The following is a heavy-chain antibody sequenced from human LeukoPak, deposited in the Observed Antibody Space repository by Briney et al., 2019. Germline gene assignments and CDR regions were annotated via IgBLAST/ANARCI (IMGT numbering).Heavy chain of an antibody. D-gene: IGHD2/OR15-2a*01. J-gene: IGHJ6*02. CDR1: GGSLSSSTYS. Sequence: SETLSRTCTVSGGSLSSSTYSWGWIRKPPGKGLEWIGNIYYSGSTYYNPSLKSRVTISVDTSKNQFSLKLTSVTAADTAVYYCARHRNYYYGMDVWGQGTTVTVSS. V-gene: IGHV4-39*01. CDR3: ARHRNYYYGMDV. CDR2: IYYSGST.